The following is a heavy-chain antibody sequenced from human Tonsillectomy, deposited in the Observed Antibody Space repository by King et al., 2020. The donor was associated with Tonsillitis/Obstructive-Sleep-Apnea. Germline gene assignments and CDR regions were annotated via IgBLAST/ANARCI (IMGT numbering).Heavy chain of an antibody. V-gene: IGHV3-66*04. Sequence: DVQLVESGGGLVQPGGSLRLSCAASGFTVSSNYMSWVRQAPGKGLEWVSVIYSGGSTYYADSVKGRFTISRDNSKNTLYLQMNSLRAEDTAVYYCARLPKIKRVGYYIDYWGQGTLVTVSS. CDR1: GFTVSSNY. CDR2: IYSGGST. CDR3: ARLPKIKRVGYYIDY. D-gene: IGHD1-26*01. J-gene: IGHJ4*02.